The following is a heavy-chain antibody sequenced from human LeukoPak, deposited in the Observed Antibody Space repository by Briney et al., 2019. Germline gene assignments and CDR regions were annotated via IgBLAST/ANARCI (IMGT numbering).Heavy chain of an antibody. CDR1: GFTFSHYW. CDR3: VSQQVAPP. J-gene: IGHJ5*02. Sequence: GGSLRLSCVASGFTFSHYWMSWVRQAPGKGLEWVANIKEDGSIEDYVDSVKGGFTVSRDNAKNSLYLEMNSLRVEDTAVYYCVSQQVAPPWGQGTLVIVSS. D-gene: IGHD5-12*01. V-gene: IGHV3-7*01. CDR2: IKEDGSIE.